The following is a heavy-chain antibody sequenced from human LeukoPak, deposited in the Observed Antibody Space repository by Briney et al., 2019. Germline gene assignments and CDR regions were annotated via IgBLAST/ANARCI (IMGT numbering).Heavy chain of an antibody. CDR3: ARRGEAMDPFDY. CDR1: GYSFTSYW. Sequence: PGESLKISCKDSGYSFTSYWIGWVRQMPGKGLEWMGIIYPGDSDTRYSPSFQGQVTISADKSINIAYPQRSSLKAPDTAIYYCARRGEAMDPFDYWGQGTLVTVSS. D-gene: IGHD5-18*01. J-gene: IGHJ4*02. V-gene: IGHV5-51*01. CDR2: IYPGDSDT.